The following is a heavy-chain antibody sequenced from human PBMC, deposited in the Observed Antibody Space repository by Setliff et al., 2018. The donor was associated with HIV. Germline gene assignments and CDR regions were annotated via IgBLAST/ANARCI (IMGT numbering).Heavy chain of an antibody. CDR1: GGSISTYY. CDR3: ARQERYCTSADCYRYFNY. D-gene: IGHD2-2*02. J-gene: IGHJ4*02. V-gene: IGHV4-4*09. CDR2: IYTSGST. Sequence: ETLSLTCAVSGGSISTYYWTWIRQPPGKGLEWIGYIYTSGSTSYNPSLKSRLTISLDTSKNQFSLKLSSVTAADTAVYYCARQERYCTSADCYRYFNYWGQGTLVTVSS.